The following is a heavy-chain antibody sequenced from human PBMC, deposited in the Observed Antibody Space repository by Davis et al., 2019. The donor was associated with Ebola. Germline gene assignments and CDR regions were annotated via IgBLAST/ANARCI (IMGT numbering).Heavy chain of an antibody. D-gene: IGHD3-3*01. Sequence: GGSLRLSCAASGFIFSNCAMYWVRQAPGKGLEWVSYISSSSSTIYYADSVKGRFTISRDNAKNSLYLQMNSLRDEDTAVYYCARGGYDWGQGTLVTVSS. J-gene: IGHJ4*02. V-gene: IGHV3-48*02. CDR3: ARGGYD. CDR2: ISSSSSTI. CDR1: GFIFSNCA.